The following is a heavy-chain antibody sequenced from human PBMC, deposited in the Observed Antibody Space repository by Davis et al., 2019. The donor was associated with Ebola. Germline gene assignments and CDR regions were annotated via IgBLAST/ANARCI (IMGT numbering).Heavy chain of an antibody. CDR3: ARAQFPTTSDH. Sequence: ALVKVSCKASGYTFTNYGITWVRQAPGQGLEWMGWINPHNGNTNYAQNVQGRVTMTTDTSTRTAYMEVGSLRSDDTAVYYCARAQFPTTSDHWGQGTLVTVSS. V-gene: IGHV1-18*04. CDR1: GYTFTNYG. CDR2: INPHNGNT. D-gene: IGHD1-1*01. J-gene: IGHJ4*02.